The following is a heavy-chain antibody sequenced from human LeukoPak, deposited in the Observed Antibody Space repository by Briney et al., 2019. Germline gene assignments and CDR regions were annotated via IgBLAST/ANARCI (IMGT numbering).Heavy chain of an antibody. J-gene: IGHJ5*02. CDR2: ISWNSGSI. CDR3: AKVPCSSTSCYVGWFDP. V-gene: IGHV3-9*01. CDR1: GFTFDGYA. Sequence: PGGSLRLSCAASGFTFDGYAMHWVRQAPGKGLEWVSGISWNSGSIGYADSVKGRFTISRDNAKNSLYLQMNSLRAEDTALYYCAKVPCSSTSCYVGWFDPWGQGTLVTVSS. D-gene: IGHD2-2*01.